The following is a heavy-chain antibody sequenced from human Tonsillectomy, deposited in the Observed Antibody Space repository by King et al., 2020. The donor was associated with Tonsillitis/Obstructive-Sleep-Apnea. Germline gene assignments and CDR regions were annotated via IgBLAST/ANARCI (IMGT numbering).Heavy chain of an antibody. Sequence: QLQESGPGLVKPSETLSLTCTASGGSISSFSYYWDWIRLPPGKGLEWIGSINYSGSTYYNPSLQSRVTISVDTAKNLFSPKTTSATAADTAVYYCVRPTHSSGAWGWFDPWGQGTLVTVSS. CDR1: GGSISSFSYY. CDR2: INYSGST. J-gene: IGHJ5*02. CDR3: VRPTHSSGAWGWFDP. V-gene: IGHV4-39*01. D-gene: IGHD6-19*01.